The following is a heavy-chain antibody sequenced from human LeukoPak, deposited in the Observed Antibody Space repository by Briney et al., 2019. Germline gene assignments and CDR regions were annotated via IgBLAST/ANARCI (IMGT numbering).Heavy chain of an antibody. Sequence: PSETLSLTCAVYGGSFSDHYWSWIRQPPGKGLEWIGEINHSGYTNYNPSLKSRVTISVDTSKKQISLNLSSVTAADTAVYYCARAFGNVRGDTWDQGSLVTVSS. CDR3: ARAFGNVRGDT. D-gene: IGHD3-10*01. J-gene: IGHJ5*02. CDR1: GGSFSDHY. CDR2: INHSGYT. V-gene: IGHV4-34*01.